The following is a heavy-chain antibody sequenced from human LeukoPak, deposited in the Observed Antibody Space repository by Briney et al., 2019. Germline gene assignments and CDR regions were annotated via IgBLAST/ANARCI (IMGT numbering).Heavy chain of an antibody. CDR1: GGTFSSYA. CDR2: IIPIFGTA. V-gene: IGHV1-69*01. D-gene: IGHD6-13*01. J-gene: IGHJ4*02. CDR3: SRERAAAGGGDY. Sequence: SVKVSCKASGGTFSSYAISWVRQAPGQGLEWMGGIIPIFGTANYAQKFVGRVTITADESTSTAYMEMNSLTSEDTAVYYCSRERAAAGGGDYWGQGTLVTVSS.